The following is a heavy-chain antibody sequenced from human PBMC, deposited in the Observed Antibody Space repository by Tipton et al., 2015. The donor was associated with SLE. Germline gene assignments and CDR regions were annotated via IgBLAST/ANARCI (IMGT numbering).Heavy chain of an antibody. CDR1: GFTFSSYG. J-gene: IGHJ4*02. CDR3: ARDPTRGSWYVVFDY. CDR2: IWYDGSNK. Sequence: RSLRLSCAASGFTFSSYGMHWVRQAPGKGLEWVAVIWYDGSNKYYADSVKGRFTISRDNSKNTLYLQMNSLRAEDTAVYYCARDPTRGSWYVVFDYWGQGTLVTVSS. V-gene: IGHV3-33*01. D-gene: IGHD6-13*01.